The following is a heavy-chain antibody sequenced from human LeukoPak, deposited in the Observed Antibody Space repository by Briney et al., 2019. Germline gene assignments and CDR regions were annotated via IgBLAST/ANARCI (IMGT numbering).Heavy chain of an antibody. CDR1: GYTFTSYG. CDR3: ARDSSGYYWSKNAFDI. CDR2: ISAYNGNT. J-gene: IGHJ3*02. D-gene: IGHD3-22*01. Sequence: AASVKVSCKASGYTFTSYGISWVRQAPGQGLEWMGWISAYNGNTNYAQKLQGRVTMTTDTSTSTAYMELRSLRSDDTAVYYCARDSSGYYWSKNAFDIWGQGTMVTVSS. V-gene: IGHV1-18*01.